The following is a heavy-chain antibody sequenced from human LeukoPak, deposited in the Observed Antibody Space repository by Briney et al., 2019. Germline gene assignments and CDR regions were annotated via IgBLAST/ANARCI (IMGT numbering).Heavy chain of an antibody. Sequence: GGSLRLSCAASGFTFSSSVMSWVRQAPGKGLEWVSVISGNSDYTYYADSVKGRFTISRDNSKNTLYLQMNSLRVEDTAVYYCAKSDFWSGYTAMYNWFDPWGQGTLVTVSS. J-gene: IGHJ5*02. CDR1: GFTFSSSV. CDR3: AKSDFWSGYTAMYNWFDP. D-gene: IGHD3-3*01. CDR2: ISGNSDYT. V-gene: IGHV3-23*01.